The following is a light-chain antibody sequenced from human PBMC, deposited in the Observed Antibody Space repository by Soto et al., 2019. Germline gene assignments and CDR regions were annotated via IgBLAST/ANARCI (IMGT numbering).Light chain of an antibody. CDR3: QQRSNWPPS. CDR1: QSVSKY. V-gene: IGKV3-11*01. CDR2: DAS. J-gene: IGKJ4*01. Sequence: ETVLTQSPPTLSLSPGEGATLSCRASQSVSKYLAWYQQKPGQAPRLLIYDASTRATGIPARFSGSGSGTEFTLTISSREPEDFAVYYCQQRSNWPPSFGGGTKVEIK.